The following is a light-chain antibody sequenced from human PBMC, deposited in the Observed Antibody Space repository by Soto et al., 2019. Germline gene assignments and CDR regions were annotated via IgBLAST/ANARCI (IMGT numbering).Light chain of an antibody. CDR3: GTWDSSLTIGVI. CDR1: SSNVGKNF. V-gene: IGLV1-51*01. J-gene: IGLJ2*01. CDR2: DNQ. Sequence: QSVLTQPPSVSAAPGQKVSISCSGSSSNVGKNFVSWYHHVPGKAPKLLIYDNQKRPSGIPDRFSASKSGTFATLDITGLQTGDEADYYCGTWDSSLTIGVIFGGGTKLTVL.